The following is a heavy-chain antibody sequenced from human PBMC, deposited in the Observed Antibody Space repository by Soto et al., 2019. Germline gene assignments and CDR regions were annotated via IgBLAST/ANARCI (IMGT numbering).Heavy chain of an antibody. CDR1: GYSFTSYW. CDR2: IDPSDSYT. Sequence: PGESLKISCKGSGYSFTSYWISWVRQMPGKGLEWMGRIDPSDSYTNYSPSFQGHDTISADKSISTAYLQWSSLKASDTAMYYCARRRIAAAGTGYYYGMDVWGQGTTVTVSS. D-gene: IGHD6-13*01. CDR3: ARRRIAAAGTGYYYGMDV. V-gene: IGHV5-10-1*01. J-gene: IGHJ6*02.